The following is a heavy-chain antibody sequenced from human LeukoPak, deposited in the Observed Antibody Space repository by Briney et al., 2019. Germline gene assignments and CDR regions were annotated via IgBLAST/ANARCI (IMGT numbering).Heavy chain of an antibody. CDR3: AGGYCSSTSCYIGGGGYYYYGMDV. D-gene: IGHD2-2*02. CDR1: GRSFSGYY. J-gene: IGHJ6*02. V-gene: IGHV4-34*01. CDR2: INQSGST. Sequence: SETPSLTCVVYGRSFSGYYWTWIRQPPGKGLEWIGEINQSGSTNYNPSLKSRVTISVDTSKNQFSLKPSSVTAADTAVYYCAGGYCSSTSCYIGGGGYYYYGMDVWGQGTTVTVSS.